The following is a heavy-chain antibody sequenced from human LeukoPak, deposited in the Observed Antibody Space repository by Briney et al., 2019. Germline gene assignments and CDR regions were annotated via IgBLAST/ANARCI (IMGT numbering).Heavy chain of an antibody. CDR2: ISSSSSYI. CDR3: ARDSNNDSYYDFWSGYYVPDYYYGMDV. Sequence: GGSLRLSCAASGFTFSSYSMNWVRQALGKGLECVSSISSSSSYIYYADSLKGRFTISRDNAKNSLYLQMSSLRAEDTAVYYCARDSNNDSYYDFWSGYYVPDYYYGMDVWGQGTTVTVSS. CDR1: GFTFSSYS. V-gene: IGHV3-21*06. J-gene: IGHJ6*02. D-gene: IGHD3-3*01.